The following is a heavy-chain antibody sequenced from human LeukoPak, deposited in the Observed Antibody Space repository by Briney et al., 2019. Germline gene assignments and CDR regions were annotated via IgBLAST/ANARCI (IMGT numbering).Heavy chain of an antibody. CDR3: AGGVPAADDAFDI. CDR2: IYYSGST. CDR1: GGSISSYY. D-gene: IGHD2-2*01. J-gene: IGHJ3*02. Sequence: SETLSLTCTVSGGSISSYYWSWIRQPPGKGLEWIGYIYYSGSTNYNPSLKSRVTISVDTSKNQFSLKLSSVTAADTAVYYCAGGVPAADDAFDIWGQGTMVTVSS. V-gene: IGHV4-59*01.